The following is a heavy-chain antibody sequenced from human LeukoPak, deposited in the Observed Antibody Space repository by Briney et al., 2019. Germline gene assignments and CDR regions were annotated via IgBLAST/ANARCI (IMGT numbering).Heavy chain of an antibody. J-gene: IGHJ4*02. CDR2: ISKGGTTT. Sequence: GGSLRLSCAASGFTFSSYWMNWVRQAPGKGLEWVSTISKGGTTTYYADSVRGRFTVSRDNSKDTMYLNMKNLRAEDTAVYYCAAYGCGAAGGPGTLVTVSA. D-gene: IGHD6-19*01. V-gene: IGHV3-23*01. CDR3: AAYGCGAA. CDR1: GFTFSSYW.